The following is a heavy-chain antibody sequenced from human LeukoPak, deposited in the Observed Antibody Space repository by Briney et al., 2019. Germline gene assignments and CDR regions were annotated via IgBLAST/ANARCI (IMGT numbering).Heavy chain of an antibody. J-gene: IGHJ4*02. V-gene: IGHV4-59*12. CDR1: GGSISSYY. Sequence: SETLSLTCTVSGGSISSYYWSWIRQPPGKGLEWIGYIYHSGSTYYNPSLKSRVTISVDRSKNQFSLKLSSVTAADTAMYYCARGVRGPAAPNTLDYWGQGTLVTVSS. CDR3: ARGVRGPAAPNTLDY. CDR2: IYHSGST. D-gene: IGHD2-2*01.